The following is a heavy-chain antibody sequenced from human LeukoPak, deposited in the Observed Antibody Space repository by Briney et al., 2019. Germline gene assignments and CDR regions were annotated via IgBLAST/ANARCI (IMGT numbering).Heavy chain of an antibody. CDR3: ARDSHYYGSGSYASLLFNY. CDR2: IYSGGST. Sequence: PGGSLRLSCAASGFTVSSNYMSRVRQAPGKGLEWVSVIYSGGSTYYADSVKGRFTISRDNSKNTLYLQMNSLRAEDTAVYYCARDSHYYGSGSYASLLFNYWGQGTLVTVSS. J-gene: IGHJ4*02. CDR1: GFTVSSNY. D-gene: IGHD3-10*01. V-gene: IGHV3-66*01.